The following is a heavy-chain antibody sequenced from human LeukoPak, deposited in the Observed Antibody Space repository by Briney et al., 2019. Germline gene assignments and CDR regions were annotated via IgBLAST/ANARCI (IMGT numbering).Heavy chain of an antibody. D-gene: IGHD3-22*01. CDR2: INAGNGNT. CDR1: GYTFTSYA. V-gene: IGHV1-3*01. CDR3: ARDSHYYESSGYNQGDFDY. J-gene: IGHJ4*02. Sequence: VSVKVSCKASGYTFTSYAMHWVRQAPGQRLEWMGWINAGNGNTKYSQKFQDRVTITRDTSASTAYMELSSLRSEDTAVYYCARDSHYYESSGYNQGDFDYWGQGTLVTVSS.